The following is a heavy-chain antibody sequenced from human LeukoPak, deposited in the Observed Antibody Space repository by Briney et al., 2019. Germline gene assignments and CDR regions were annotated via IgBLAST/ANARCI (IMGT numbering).Heavy chain of an antibody. Sequence: SETLSLTCTVSGGSISSHYWSWIRQPPGKGLEWIGYIYYSGSTNYKPSLKSRVTISVDTSKNQCSLKLSSVTAADTAVYYCARALYGSGSYLVYWGQGTLVTVSS. CDR1: GGSISSHY. CDR2: IYYSGST. J-gene: IGHJ4*02. V-gene: IGHV4-59*11. D-gene: IGHD3-10*01. CDR3: ARALYGSGSYLVY.